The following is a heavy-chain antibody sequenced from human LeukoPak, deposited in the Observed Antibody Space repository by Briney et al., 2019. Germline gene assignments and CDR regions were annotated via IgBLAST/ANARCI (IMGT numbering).Heavy chain of an antibody. CDR2: INPNSGGT. V-gene: IGHV1-2*06. CDR3: ARSTRRFDSSGYFY. CDR1: GYTFTGYY. D-gene: IGHD3-22*01. J-gene: IGHJ4*02. Sequence: ASVKVSCKASGYTFTGYYMHWVRQAPGQGLEWMGRINPNSGGTNYAQKFQGRVTMTRDTSISTAYMKLSRLRSDDTAVYYCARSTRRFDSSGYFYWGQGTLVTVSS.